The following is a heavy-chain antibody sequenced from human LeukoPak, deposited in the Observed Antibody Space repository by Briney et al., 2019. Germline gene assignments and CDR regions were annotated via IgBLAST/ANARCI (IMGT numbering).Heavy chain of an antibody. CDR2: ISGSGGST. J-gene: IGHJ4*02. CDR3: AKEMGSEWLMYYFDY. Sequence: PGGSLRLSCAASGFTFSSYVMSWVRQAPGKGLEWVSAISGSGGSTYYADSVKGRFTISRDNSKNTLYLQMNSLRAEDTAVYYCAKEMGSEWLMYYFDYWGQGTLVTVSS. CDR1: GFTFSSYV. D-gene: IGHD5-12*01. V-gene: IGHV3-23*01.